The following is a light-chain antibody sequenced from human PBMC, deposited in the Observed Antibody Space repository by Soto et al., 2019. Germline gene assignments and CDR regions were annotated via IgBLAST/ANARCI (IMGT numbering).Light chain of an antibody. V-gene: IGLV8-61*01. CDR3: VLYMGSGISL. CDR2: NTD. Sequence: QTVVTQEPSFSVSPGGTVTFTCGLSSGSVSTSYYPSWYQQTPGQAPRILIYNTDTRSSGVPDRISGSILGNKAALTITGAQADDEVDYYCVLYMGSGISLFGGGTKLTVL. J-gene: IGLJ2*01. CDR1: SGSVSTSYY.